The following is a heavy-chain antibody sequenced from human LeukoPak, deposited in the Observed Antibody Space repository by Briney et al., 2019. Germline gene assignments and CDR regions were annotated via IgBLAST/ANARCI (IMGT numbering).Heavy chain of an antibody. CDR3: ARDLFSGSYQEDF. CDR1: GFALSSYW. V-gene: IGHV3-7*01. CDR2: IKYDGSAK. J-gene: IGHJ4*02. D-gene: IGHD1-26*01. Sequence: GESLRLSCAASGFALSSYWMSWVRQAPGKGLEWMANIKYDGSAKYYVDSVKGRFTVSRDDAKNSLYLEMNSLRSEDTAVYYCARDLFSGSYQEDFWGQGALVTVSS.